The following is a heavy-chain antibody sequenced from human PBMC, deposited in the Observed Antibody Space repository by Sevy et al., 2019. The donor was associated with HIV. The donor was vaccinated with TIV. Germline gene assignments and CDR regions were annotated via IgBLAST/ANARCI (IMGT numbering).Heavy chain of an antibody. J-gene: IGHJ6*02. Sequence: GGSLRLSCAASGFTFSPYSMNWVRQAPGKGLEWVSSISSSSSYIYYADSVKGRFISSRDNAKNSLYLQRNSLRAEETAVYYCAREGGHVNIFGVVPRDAMDVWGQGTTVTVSS. V-gene: IGHV3-21*01. CDR3: AREGGHVNIFGVVPRDAMDV. D-gene: IGHD3-3*02. CDR1: GFTFSPYS. CDR2: ISSSSSYI.